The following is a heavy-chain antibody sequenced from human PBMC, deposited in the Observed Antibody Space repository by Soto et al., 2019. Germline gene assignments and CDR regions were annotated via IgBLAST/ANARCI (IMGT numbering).Heavy chain of an antibody. CDR1: GFTFSSYA. J-gene: IGHJ6*02. Sequence: QVQLAESGGGVVQPGRSLRLSCAASGFTFSSYAMHWVRQAPGKGLEWVAVITYDGSNKYYADSVKGRFTISRDNSKNTLYLQMNSLRAEDTAVYYCAREGGSGYYYYYGMEVWGQGTTVTVSS. CDR3: AREGGSGYYYYYGMEV. CDR2: ITYDGSNK. V-gene: IGHV3-30-3*01. D-gene: IGHD3-10*01.